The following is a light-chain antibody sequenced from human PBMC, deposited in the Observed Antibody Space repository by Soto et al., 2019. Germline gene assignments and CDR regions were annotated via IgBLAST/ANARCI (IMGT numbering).Light chain of an antibody. V-gene: IGLV1-40*01. J-gene: IGLJ2*01. CDR3: AAWDDSLVV. CDR2: GKS. Sequence: QSVLTQPPSVSGAPGQRVTISCTGSSSNIGAGHDVHWYQQLPGTAPKLLIYGKSNRPSGVPDRFSGSKSGTSASLAITGLQAEDDADYYCAAWDDSLVVFGGGTKLTVL. CDR1: SSNIGAGHD.